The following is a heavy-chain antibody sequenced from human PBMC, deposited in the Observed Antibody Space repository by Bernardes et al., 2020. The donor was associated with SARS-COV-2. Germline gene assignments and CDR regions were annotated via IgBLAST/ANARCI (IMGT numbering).Heavy chain of an antibody. CDR3: AREPPYNSFFDA. D-gene: IGHD1-20*01. V-gene: IGHV3-48*03. CDR1: GFTFRSYE. CDR2: INSGDETT. J-gene: IGHJ5*02. Sequence: GGSLILSCAASGFTFRSYEMNWVRQAPGQGLEWIAYINSGDETTYYADSVRGRFTVSRDHGKSSLYLQMTFLRPEDTGVYFCAREPPYNSFFDAWGQGSLVTVSS.